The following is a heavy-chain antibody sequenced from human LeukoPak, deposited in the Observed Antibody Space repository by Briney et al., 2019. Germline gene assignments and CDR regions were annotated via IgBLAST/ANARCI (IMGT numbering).Heavy chain of an antibody. CDR2: VYDSWNN. D-gene: IGHD3-10*02. V-gene: IGHV4-30-4*01. CDR1: GDSINSGNSH. Sequence: SQTLSLTCTVSGDSINSGNSHWTWIRQPPGKGLEWLGSVYDSWNNYYNPSLESRITMSVDTPKNQYSLELSSVIAADTAVYYCASYFVGNGGRGYWGQGALVTVPS. CDR3: ASYFVGNGGRGY. J-gene: IGHJ4*02.